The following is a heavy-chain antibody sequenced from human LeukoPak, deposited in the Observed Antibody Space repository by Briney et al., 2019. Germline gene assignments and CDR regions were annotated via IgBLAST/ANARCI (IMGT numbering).Heavy chain of an antibody. CDR1: GGSISSYY. CDR2: IYYSGST. CDR3: ARERGHIVVVIAIHDAFDI. D-gene: IGHD2-21*01. J-gene: IGHJ3*02. V-gene: IGHV4-59*01. Sequence: SETLSLTCTVSGGSISSYYWSWIRQPPGKGLEWIGYIYYSGSTNYNPSLKSRVTIPVDTSKNQFSLKLSSVTAADTAVYYCARERGHIVVVIAIHDAFDIWGQGTMVTVSS.